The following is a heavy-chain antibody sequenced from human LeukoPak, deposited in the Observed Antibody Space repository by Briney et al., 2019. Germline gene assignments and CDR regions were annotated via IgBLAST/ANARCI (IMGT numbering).Heavy chain of an antibody. Sequence: GGSLRLSCAASGFTFSSYWMSWVRQAPGKGLEWVSAISGSGGSTYYADSVKGRFTISRDNSKNTLYLQMNSLRAEDTAVYYCAKGGGIQPGNNWFDPWGQGTLVTVSS. J-gene: IGHJ5*02. CDR1: GFTFSSYW. CDR2: ISGSGGST. V-gene: IGHV3-23*01. CDR3: AKGGGIQPGNNWFDP. D-gene: IGHD5-18*01.